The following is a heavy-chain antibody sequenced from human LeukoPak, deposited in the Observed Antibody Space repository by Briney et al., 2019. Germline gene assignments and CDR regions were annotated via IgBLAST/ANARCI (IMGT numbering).Heavy chain of an antibody. Sequence: GASVKVSCKASGYTFSSYDINWVRQATGQGLEWMGWMNPNSGNTGYAQKFQGRVTMTRNTSISTAYMELSSLRSEDTAVYYCARTRDYYDSSGYRVFDYWGQGTLVTVSS. V-gene: IGHV1-8*01. J-gene: IGHJ4*02. CDR1: GYTFSSYD. D-gene: IGHD3-22*01. CDR2: MNPNSGNT. CDR3: ARTRDYYDSSGYRVFDY.